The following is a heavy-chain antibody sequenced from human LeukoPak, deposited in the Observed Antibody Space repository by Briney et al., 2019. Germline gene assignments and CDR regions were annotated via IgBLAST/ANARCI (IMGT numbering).Heavy chain of an antibody. V-gene: IGHV3-7*01. D-gene: IGHD2-15*01. CDR3: ASGGPPNCSGGSCYDY. CDR1: GFTFSSYW. Sequence: GGSLRLSCAASGFTFSSYWMSWVRQAPGKGLEWVANIKQDGSEKYYVDSVKGRFTISRDNAKNSLYLQMNSLRAEDTAVYYCASGGPPNCSGGSCYDYWGQGTLVTVSS. J-gene: IGHJ4*02. CDR2: IKQDGSEK.